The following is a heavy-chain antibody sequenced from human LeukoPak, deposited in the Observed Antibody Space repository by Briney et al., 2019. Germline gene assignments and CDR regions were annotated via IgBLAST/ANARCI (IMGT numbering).Heavy chain of an antibody. CDR3: ASLAN. CDR1: GFTFW. CDR2: INQDGSEK. Sequence: GGSLRLSCAASGFTFWMGWVRQAPGEGLEWVANINQDGSEKYYVDSVKGRFTISRDNAKNSLYLQMNSLRAEDTAVYYCASLANWGQGTLVTVSS. V-gene: IGHV3-7*01. J-gene: IGHJ4*02.